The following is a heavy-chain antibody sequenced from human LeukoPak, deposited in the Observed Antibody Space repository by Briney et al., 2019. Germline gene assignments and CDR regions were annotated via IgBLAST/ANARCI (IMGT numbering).Heavy chain of an antibody. Sequence: SETLSLTCTVSGGSISSSSYYWGWIRQPPGKGLEWIGSIYYGGSTYYNPSLKSRVTISVDTSKNQFSLKLSSVTAADTAVYYCARHSIGATTDFDYWGQGTLVTVSS. D-gene: IGHD1-26*01. CDR1: GGSISSSSYY. CDR3: ARHSIGATTDFDY. J-gene: IGHJ4*02. V-gene: IGHV4-39*01. CDR2: IYYGGST.